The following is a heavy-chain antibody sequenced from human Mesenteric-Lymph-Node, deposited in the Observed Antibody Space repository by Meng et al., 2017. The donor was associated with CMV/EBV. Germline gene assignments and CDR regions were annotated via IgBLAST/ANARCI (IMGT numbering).Heavy chain of an antibody. D-gene: IGHD4-23*01. V-gene: IGHV4-34*01. CDR2: INHSGST. J-gene: IGHJ4*02. Sequence: QVRLQQWGAGLFKPSEPLSLTCAVYGGSFSGYYWSWIRQPPWKGLEWIGEINHSGSTNYNPSLKSRVTISVDTSKNQFSLKLSSVTAADTAVYYCARHQRWLKSEGGFNYWGQGTLVTVSS. CDR3: ARHQRWLKSEGGFNY. CDR1: GGSFSGYY.